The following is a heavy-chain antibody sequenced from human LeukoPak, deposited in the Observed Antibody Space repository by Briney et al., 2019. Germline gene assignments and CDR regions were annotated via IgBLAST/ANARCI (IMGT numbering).Heavy chain of an antibody. CDR1: GFSFSSYW. J-gene: IGHJ4*02. D-gene: IGHD3-3*01. Sequence: PGGSLRLSCAASGFSFSSYWMSWVRQAPGKGLEWVANINPDGSNMLYVDSVKGRFTISRDNAKNSLYLQMNNLRAEETAVYFCVSGFLQWLYWGQGTLVTVSS. V-gene: IGHV3-7*01. CDR2: INPDGSNM. CDR3: VSGFLQWLY.